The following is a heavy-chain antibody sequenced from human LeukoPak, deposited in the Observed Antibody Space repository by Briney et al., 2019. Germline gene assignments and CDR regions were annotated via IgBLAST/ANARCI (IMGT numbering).Heavy chain of an antibody. V-gene: IGHV3-74*01. Sequence: GGSLRLSCAASGFTFSSYWMHWVRQAPGKGLVWVSRINSDGSRTSYADSVKGRFTIPRDNAKNTLYLQMNSLRAEDTAVYYCARGPMVRTNLFDYWGQGTLVTVSS. J-gene: IGHJ4*02. D-gene: IGHD3-10*01. CDR1: GFTFSSYW. CDR2: INSDGSRT. CDR3: ARGPMVRTNLFDY.